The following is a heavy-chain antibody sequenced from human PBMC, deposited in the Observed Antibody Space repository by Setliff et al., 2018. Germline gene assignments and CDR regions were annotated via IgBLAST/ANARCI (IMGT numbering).Heavy chain of an antibody. J-gene: IGHJ4*02. Sequence: ASVKVSCKATGYTLIRHYIHWVRQAPGQGPEWMGIINPGGGSASIVQKFQGRVTMTSDTSTSTPYMELASLRSEDTAVYYCARAGDAASGRKGVFEYWGQGTAVTVSS. D-gene: IGHD1-26*01. CDR1: GYTLIRHY. CDR2: INPGGGSA. CDR3: ARAGDAASGRKGVFEY. V-gene: IGHV1-46*01.